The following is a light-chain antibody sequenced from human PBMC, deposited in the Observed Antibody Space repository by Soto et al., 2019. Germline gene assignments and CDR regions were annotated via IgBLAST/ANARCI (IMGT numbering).Light chain of an antibody. CDR3: SSYTSASTRLYL. V-gene: IGLV2-14*01. CDR2: GVT. Sequence: QSALTQPASVSGSPGQSITISCTGTSSDVGGYNYVSWYQQHPGIAPKLLIYGVTNRPSGVSTRFSGSKSGNTASLTISGLQAEDEADYHCSSYTSASTRLYLFGTGTKVTVL. J-gene: IGLJ1*01. CDR1: SSDVGGYNY.